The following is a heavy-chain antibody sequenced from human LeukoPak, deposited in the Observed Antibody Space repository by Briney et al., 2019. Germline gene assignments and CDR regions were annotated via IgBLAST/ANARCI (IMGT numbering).Heavy chain of an antibody. CDR2: IYYSGST. CDR3: ARRKGGNLGYFDY. V-gene: IGHV4-39*01. CDR1: GGSISSSSYY. Sequence: SETLSLTCTVSGGSISSSSYYWGWIRQPPGKGLEWIGSIYYSGSTYYNPSLKSRVTISVDTSKNQFSLKLSSVTAADTAVYYCARRKGGNLGYFDYWGQGTLVTVSS. D-gene: IGHD4-23*01. J-gene: IGHJ4*02.